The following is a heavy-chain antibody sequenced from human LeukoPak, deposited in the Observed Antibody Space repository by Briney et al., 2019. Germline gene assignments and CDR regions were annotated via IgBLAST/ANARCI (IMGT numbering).Heavy chain of an antibody. J-gene: IGHJ5*02. CDR2: IYPGDSDT. CDR1: GYSFTSYW. V-gene: IGHV5-51*01. D-gene: IGHD2-8*01. CDR3: ARGYCTNGVCCRYFRGPFDP. Sequence: GESLKISCKGSGYSFTSYWIGWVRQMPGKGLEWMGIIYPGDSDTRYSPSFQGQVTISADKSISTAYLQWSSLKALDTAMYYCARGYCTNGVCCRYFRGPFDPWGQGTLVTVSS.